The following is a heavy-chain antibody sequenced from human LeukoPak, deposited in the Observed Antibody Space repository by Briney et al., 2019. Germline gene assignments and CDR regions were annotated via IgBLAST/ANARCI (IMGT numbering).Heavy chain of an antibody. CDR2: ISSSSGYI. CDR3: ARARGRQLSPFDY. CDR1: GFTFSSYS. Sequence: GGSLRLSCAASGFTFSSYSMNWVRQAPGKGLEWVSSISSSSGYIYYTDPVKGRFTISRDNAKNSLYLQMNSLRAEDTAVYYCARARGRQLSPFDYWGQGTLVTVSS. V-gene: IGHV3-21*01. J-gene: IGHJ4*02. D-gene: IGHD3-10*01.